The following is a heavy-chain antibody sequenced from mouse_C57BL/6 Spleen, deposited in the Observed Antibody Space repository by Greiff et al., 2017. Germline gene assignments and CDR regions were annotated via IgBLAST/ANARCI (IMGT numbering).Heavy chain of an antibody. Sequence: VQLQQSGPELVKPGASVKISCKASGYSFTDYNMNWVKQSNGKSLEWIGVINPNYGTTSYNQKFKGKATLTVDQASSTAYMQLNSLTSEDSAVYYCASQITTVVAKSAMDYWGQGTSVTVSS. V-gene: IGHV1-39*01. CDR2: INPNYGTT. D-gene: IGHD1-1*01. CDR1: GYSFTDYN. CDR3: ASQITTVVAKSAMDY. J-gene: IGHJ4*01.